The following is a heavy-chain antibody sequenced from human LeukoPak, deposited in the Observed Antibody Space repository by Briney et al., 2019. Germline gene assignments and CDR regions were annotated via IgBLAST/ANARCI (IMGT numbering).Heavy chain of an antibody. CDR3: ASLGRYDAFDI. CDR1: GGSISSSNW. CDR2: IYHSGSA. Sequence: SETLSLTCAVSGGSISSSNWWSWVRQPPGKGLEWIGEIYHSGSANYNPSLKSRVTISVDKSKNQFSLKLSSVTAADTAVYYCASLGRYDAFDIWGQGTMVTVSS. D-gene: IGHD4-17*01. J-gene: IGHJ3*02. V-gene: IGHV4-4*02.